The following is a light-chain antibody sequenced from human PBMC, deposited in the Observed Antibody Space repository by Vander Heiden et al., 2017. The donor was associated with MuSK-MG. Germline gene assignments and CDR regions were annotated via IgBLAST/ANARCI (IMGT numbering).Light chain of an antibody. CDR3: QSYDSSLSGYV. CDR2: SNS. Sequence: QSVLTQPPSVSGPPGQRVTISCTGSSSNIGAGYDVHWYQQLPGTAPKLLIYSNSNRPSGVPDRFSGSKSGASASLAITGLQAEGEADYYCQSYDSSLSGYVFGTGTKVTVL. V-gene: IGLV1-40*01. CDR1: SSNIGAGYD. J-gene: IGLJ1*01.